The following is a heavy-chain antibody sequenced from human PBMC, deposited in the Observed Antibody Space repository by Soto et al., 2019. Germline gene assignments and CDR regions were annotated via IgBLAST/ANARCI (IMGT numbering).Heavy chain of an antibody. CDR2: IYYSGST. J-gene: IGHJ4*02. CDR3: ARLRYSYGRYFDY. D-gene: IGHD5-18*01. CDR1: GGSISSGGYY. Sequence: SETLSLTCTVSGGSISSGGYYWSWIRQHPGKGLEWIGYIYYSGSTYYNPSLKSRVTISVDTSKNQFSLKLSSVTAADTAVYYCARLRYSYGRYFDYWGKGTLVTVSS. V-gene: IGHV4-31*02.